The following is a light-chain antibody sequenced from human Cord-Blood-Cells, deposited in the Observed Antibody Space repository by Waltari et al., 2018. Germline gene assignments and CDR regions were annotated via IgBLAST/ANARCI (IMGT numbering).Light chain of an antibody. V-gene: IGLV1-40*01. CDR2: GNS. J-gene: IGLJ3*02. CDR3: QSYDSSHWV. Sequence: QSVLTQPPSVSGAPGQRVTISCTGSSPTLGAGSDVHWYQQLPGTAPKLLIYGNSNRPSGVPDRFSGSKSGTSASLAITGLQAEDEADYYCQSYDSSHWVFGGGTKLTVL. CDR1: SPTLGAGSD.